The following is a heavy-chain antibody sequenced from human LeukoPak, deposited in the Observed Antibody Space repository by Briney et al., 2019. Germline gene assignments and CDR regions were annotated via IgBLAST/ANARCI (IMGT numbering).Heavy chain of an antibody. J-gene: IGHJ4*02. CDR3: ARDQAGEYNWNY. V-gene: IGHV1-2*02. CDR2: INPNSGGT. CDR1: GYTFIGYY. Sequence: ASVKVSCKASGYTFIGYYMHWVRQAPGQRLEWMGWINPNSGGTNYAQKFQGRVTMTRDTSISTAYMELSRLRSDDTAVYYCARDQAGEYNWNYWGQGTLVTVSS. D-gene: IGHD1-20*01.